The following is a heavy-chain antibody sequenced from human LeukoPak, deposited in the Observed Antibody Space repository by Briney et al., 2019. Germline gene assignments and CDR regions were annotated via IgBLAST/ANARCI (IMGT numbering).Heavy chain of an antibody. V-gene: IGHV3-23*01. Sequence: GGSLRLSCAASGFTFSSYLMSWVRQAPGKGLEWVAAITNNGYATSYADSVKGRFTISRDNSKNTLYLQMNSLRAEDTAVYYCVVDYYDSSGYYFSYWGQGTLVTVSS. D-gene: IGHD3-22*01. J-gene: IGHJ4*02. CDR3: VVDYYDSSGYYFSY. CDR1: GFTFSSYL. CDR2: ITNNGYAT.